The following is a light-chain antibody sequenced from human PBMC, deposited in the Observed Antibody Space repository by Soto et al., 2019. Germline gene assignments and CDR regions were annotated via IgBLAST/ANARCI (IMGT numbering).Light chain of an antibody. CDR1: QSVSSSY. J-gene: IGKJ1*01. V-gene: IGKV3D-7*01. Sequence: GAGVTLSCRASQSVSSSYLTWYQQKPGQAPRLLIYGASTRATGIPARFSGSGSGTHFTLTISSLQPEDVAVYYCQQDYILPWTFGQGTKVDIK. CDR3: QQDYILPWT. CDR2: GAS.